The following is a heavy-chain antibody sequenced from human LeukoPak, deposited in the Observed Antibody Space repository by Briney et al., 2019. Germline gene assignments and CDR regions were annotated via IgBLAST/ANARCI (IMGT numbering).Heavy chain of an antibody. CDR1: GFTVSSHA. J-gene: IGHJ5*01. CDR2: IGGAGDT. Sequence: GGSLRLSCAVSGFTVSSHAMSWVRQASGKGLEWVSLIGGAGDTSYADSVKGRFVLSRDNSRNTVYLQMNSLRAEDTATYYCVKDYCHGGFCPFPFFDSWGQGTLVTVSS. CDR3: VKDYCHGGFCPFPFFDS. D-gene: IGHD2-15*01. V-gene: IGHV3-23*01.